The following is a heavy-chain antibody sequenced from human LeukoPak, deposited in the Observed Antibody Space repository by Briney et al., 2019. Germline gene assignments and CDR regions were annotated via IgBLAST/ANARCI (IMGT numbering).Heavy chain of an antibody. J-gene: IGHJ4*02. CDR1: GYTFTDYY. CDR3: ARDFERPDY. CDR2: INPNSGGT. Sequence: ASVKVSCKASGYTFTDYYIHWVRQAPGQGLEWMGRINPNSGGTNYAQKFQGRVTMTRDTSISTAYMELRRLRSDDTAVYYCARDFERPDYWGQGTPVTVSS. V-gene: IGHV1-2*06.